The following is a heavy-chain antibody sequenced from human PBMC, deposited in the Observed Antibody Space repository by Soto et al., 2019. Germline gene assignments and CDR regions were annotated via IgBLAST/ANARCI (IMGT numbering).Heavy chain of an antibody. CDR1: GFTFSSYA. CDR3: AKDLLAAAGIYYYGMDV. D-gene: IGHD6-13*01. CDR2: ISGSGGST. V-gene: IGHV3-23*01. Sequence: EVQLLESGGGLVQPGGSLRLSCAASGFTFSSYAMSWVRQAPGKGLEWVSAISGSGGSTYYADSVKGRFTISRDNSKNTLYLQMNSLRAEDTAVYYCAKDLLAAAGIYYYGMDVWGQGTTVTVSS. J-gene: IGHJ6*02.